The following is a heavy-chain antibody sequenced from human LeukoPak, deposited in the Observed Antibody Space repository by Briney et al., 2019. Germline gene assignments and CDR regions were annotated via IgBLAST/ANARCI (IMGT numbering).Heavy chain of an antibody. CDR1: GFIFSSSA. Sequence: GGSLRLSCAASGFIFSSSAMNWVRQAPGKGLEWVSAISGSGGNTYYADSVKGRFIISRDNSKNTLYLQMNSLRAEDTAVYYCAKDRRDCSGGSCYGTLGGDSYYFDYWGQGTLVTVSS. J-gene: IGHJ4*02. V-gene: IGHV3-23*01. CDR2: ISGSGGNT. CDR3: AKDRRDCSGGSCYGTLGGDSYYFDY. D-gene: IGHD2-15*01.